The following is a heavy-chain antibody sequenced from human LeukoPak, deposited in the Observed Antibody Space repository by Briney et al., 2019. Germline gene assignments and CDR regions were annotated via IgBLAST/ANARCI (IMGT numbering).Heavy chain of an antibody. Sequence: SETLSLTCTVSGGSISSYYWSWIRQPPGKGLEWIGYIYYSGSTNYNPSLKSRVTISVDTSKNQFSLKLSSVTAADTAVYYCARVSKWLHDLGYWGQGTLVTVSS. D-gene: IGHD5-12*01. CDR2: IYYSGST. J-gene: IGHJ4*02. CDR1: GGSISSYY. V-gene: IGHV4-59*01. CDR3: ARVSKWLHDLGY.